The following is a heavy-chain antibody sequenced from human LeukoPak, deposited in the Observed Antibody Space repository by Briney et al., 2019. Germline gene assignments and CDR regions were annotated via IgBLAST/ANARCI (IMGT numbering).Heavy chain of an antibody. CDR2: INHSGST. D-gene: IGHD6-19*01. V-gene: IGHV4-34*01. J-gene: IGHJ5*02. Sequence: SETLSLTCAVYGGSFSGYYWSWVRQPPGKGLEWIGEINHSGSTNYNPSLKSRVTISVDTSKNQFSLKLSSVTAADTAVYYCARGRRAYIAVAASWGQGTLVTVSS. CDR3: ARGRRAYIAVAAS. CDR1: GGSFSGYY.